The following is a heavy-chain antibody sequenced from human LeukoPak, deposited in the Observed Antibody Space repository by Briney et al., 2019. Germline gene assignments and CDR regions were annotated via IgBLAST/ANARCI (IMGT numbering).Heavy chain of an antibody. CDR3: ASDYYYGSGSYSS. J-gene: IGHJ5*02. V-gene: IGHV4-39*07. CDR2: IRYSGST. D-gene: IGHD3-10*01. Sequence: PSETLSLTCNVSGGSISSNNYFWGWIRRPPGKGLEWIGSIRYSGSTYYNPSLKSRVTISVDRSKNQFSLKLSSVTAADTAVYYCASDYYYGSGSYSSWGQGTLVTVSS. CDR1: GGSISSNNYF.